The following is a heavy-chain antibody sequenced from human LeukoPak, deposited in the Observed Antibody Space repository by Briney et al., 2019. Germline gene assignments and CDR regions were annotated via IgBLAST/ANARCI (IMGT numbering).Heavy chain of an antibody. Sequence: ASVKVPCKTSGYTFTAYEIHWVRQATGQGLEWMGWMNPNSGNTGYEQKFQGRVTMTRDTSMTTAYMELSSLRSEDTATYYCARGGARSFAPWGQGTLVTVSS. CDR1: GYTFTAYE. D-gene: IGHD1-26*01. CDR3: ARGGARSFAP. J-gene: IGHJ5*02. CDR2: MNPNSGNT. V-gene: IGHV1-8*01.